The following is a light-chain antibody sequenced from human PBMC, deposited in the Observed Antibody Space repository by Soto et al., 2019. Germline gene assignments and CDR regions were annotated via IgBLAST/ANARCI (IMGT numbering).Light chain of an antibody. CDR3: QQYGRSPWT. Sequence: EIVLTQSPGTLSLSPGERATLSCRASQSITNNYLAWYQQKPGQATRLLIYLASNRAAGIPDRFSGSGSGEDFTLTINRLEPEDFAVYHCQQYGRSPWTFGQGTKVDIK. CDR2: LAS. CDR1: QSITNNY. V-gene: IGKV3-20*01. J-gene: IGKJ1*01.